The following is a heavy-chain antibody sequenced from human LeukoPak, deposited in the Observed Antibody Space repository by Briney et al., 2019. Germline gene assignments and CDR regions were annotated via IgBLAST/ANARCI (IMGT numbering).Heavy chain of an antibody. J-gene: IGHJ6*03. CDR3: ARGHRWELLGGGCYMDV. Sequence: ASVKVSCKASGYTFTGYYMHWVRQAPGQGLEWMGWISPNSGGTNYAQKFQSRVTMTRDTSISTAYMELSRLRSDDMAVYYCARGHRWELLGGGCYMDVWGKGTTVTVSS. D-gene: IGHD1-26*01. CDR1: GYTFTGYY. V-gene: IGHV1-2*02. CDR2: ISPNSGGT.